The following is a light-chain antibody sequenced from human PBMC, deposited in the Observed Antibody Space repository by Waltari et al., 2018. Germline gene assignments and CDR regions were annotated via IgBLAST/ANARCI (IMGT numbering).Light chain of an antibody. CDR1: RSNLGSNT. CDR3: AAWDGGLNGLI. Sequence: QSVLSQPPSESGTPGLRVTTSCSGTRSNLGSNTANGDQHLPGSSPKLLIYSNNHRPSGVPDRFSASESGTSASLAISGLQSEDEGDYYCAAWDGGLNGLIFGGGTKLTVL. CDR2: SNN. J-gene: IGLJ2*01. V-gene: IGLV1-44*01.